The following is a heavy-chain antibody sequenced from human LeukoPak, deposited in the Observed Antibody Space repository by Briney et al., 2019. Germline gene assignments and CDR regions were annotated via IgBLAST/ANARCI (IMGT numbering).Heavy chain of an antibody. CDR3: ARGPGLAVAPLQH. D-gene: IGHD6-19*01. V-gene: IGHV3-21*06. Sequence: GGSLRLSCAASGFIFSSHSISWVRQAPGKGLEGTPSISGDKNYIYYADAVRGRITISRDNAENSIYLQMTSLRAEDTAIYYCARGPGLAVAPLQHWGQGTLVIVSS. CDR1: GFIFSSHS. J-gene: IGHJ1*01. CDR2: ISGDKNYI.